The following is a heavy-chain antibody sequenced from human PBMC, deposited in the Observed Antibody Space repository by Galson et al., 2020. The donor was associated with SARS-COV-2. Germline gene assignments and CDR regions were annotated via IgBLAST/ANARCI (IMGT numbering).Heavy chain of an antibody. CDR2: ISAYNGNT. V-gene: IGHV1-18*04. CDR1: GYTFTSYG. CDR3: ARVGDEITMIVVATGWFDP. D-gene: IGHD3-22*01. J-gene: IGHJ5*02. Sequence: ASVQVSCKASGYTFTSYGISWVRQAPGQGLEWMGWISAYNGNTNYAQKLQGRVTMTTDTSTSTAYMGLRSLRSDDTAVYYCARVGDEITMIVVATGWFDPWGQGTLVTVSS.